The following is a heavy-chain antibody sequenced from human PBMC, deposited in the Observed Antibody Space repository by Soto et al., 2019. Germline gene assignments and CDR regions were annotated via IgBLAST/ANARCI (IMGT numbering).Heavy chain of an antibody. CDR1: GGSIISSNW. CDR2: IYHTGST. J-gene: IGHJ5*02. V-gene: IGHV4-4*02. D-gene: IGHD2-21*02. Sequence: QVQLQESGPGLVKPSGTLSLTCAVSGGSIISSNWWSWVRQSPGKGLEWIGEIYHTGSTRYNPSLKSRVTISVDKSKNQFSLKLSSVTAADTAVYFCSRGDLGYNWFAPWGQGTLVTVSS. CDR3: SRGDLGYNWFAP.